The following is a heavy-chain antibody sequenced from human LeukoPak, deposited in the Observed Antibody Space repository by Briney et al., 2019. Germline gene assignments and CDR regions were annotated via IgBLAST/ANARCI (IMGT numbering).Heavy chain of an antibody. Sequence: ASVKVSCKASGYTFTSYGISWVRQAPGQGLEWMGWISAYNGNTNYALKLQGRVTMTTDTSTSTAYMELRSLRSDDTAVYYCARYYYGSGSYSENYYYYYMDVWGKGTTVTVSS. CDR3: ARYYYGSGSYSENYYYYYMDV. V-gene: IGHV1-18*01. D-gene: IGHD3-10*01. CDR2: ISAYNGNT. CDR1: GYTFTSYG. J-gene: IGHJ6*03.